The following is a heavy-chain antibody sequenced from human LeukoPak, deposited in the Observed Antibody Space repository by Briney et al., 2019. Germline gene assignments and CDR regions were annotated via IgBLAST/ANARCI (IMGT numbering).Heavy chain of an antibody. J-gene: IGHJ4*02. V-gene: IGHV3-30*03. CDR2: ISYDGSNK. CDR1: GFTFSNYW. Sequence: GGSLRLSCAASGFTFSNYWMSWVRQAPGKGLEWVAVISYDGSNKYYADSVKGRFTISRDNSKNTLYLQMNSLRAEDTAVYYCARDGEKQWLGPFDYWGQGTLVTVSS. CDR3: ARDGEKQWLGPFDY. D-gene: IGHD6-19*01.